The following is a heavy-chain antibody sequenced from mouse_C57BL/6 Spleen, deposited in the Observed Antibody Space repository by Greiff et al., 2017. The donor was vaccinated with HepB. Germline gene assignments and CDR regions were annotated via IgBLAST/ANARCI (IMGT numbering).Heavy chain of an antibody. D-gene: IGHD2-3*01. J-gene: IGHJ4*01. Sequence: EVQLQQSGPELVKPGASVKMSCKASGYTFTDYNMHWVKQSHGKSLEWIGYINPNNGGTSYNQKFKGKATLTVNKSSSTAYMELRSLTSEDSAVYYCASLYDGYYDAMDYWGQGTSVTVSS. CDR1: GYTFTDYN. CDR3: ASLYDGYYDAMDY. V-gene: IGHV1-22*01. CDR2: INPNNGGT.